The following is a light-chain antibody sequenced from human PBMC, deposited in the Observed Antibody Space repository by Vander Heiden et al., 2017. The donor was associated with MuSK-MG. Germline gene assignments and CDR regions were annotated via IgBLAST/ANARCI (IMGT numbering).Light chain of an antibody. J-gene: IGKJ1*01. CDR2: AVS. V-gene: IGKV3-15*01. CDR3: LQDNHWWT. Sequence: EIVMTQSPATLSVSPGERATLSCRASQSVSSDLAWYQQKPGQAPRLLIYAVSTRATGIPGRFSGSGSGTEFTLTISSLQSEDFAVYYCLQDNHWWTFGQGTKVEIK. CDR1: QSVSSD.